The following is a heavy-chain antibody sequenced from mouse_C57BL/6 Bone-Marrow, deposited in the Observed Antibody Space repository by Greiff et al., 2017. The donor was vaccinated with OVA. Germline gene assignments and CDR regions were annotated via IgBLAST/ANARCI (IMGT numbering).Heavy chain of an antibody. CDR3: ARRGGYYGYAMDY. D-gene: IGHD2-3*01. CDR1: GYSITSGYY. CDR2: ISYDGSN. Sequence: DVQLQESGPGLVKPSQSLSLTCSVPGYSITSGYYWNWIRQFPGNKLEWMGYISYDGSNNYNPSLKNRISITRDTSKNQFFLKLNSVTTEDTATYYCARRGGYYGYAMDYWGQGTSVTVSS. V-gene: IGHV3-6*01. J-gene: IGHJ4*01.